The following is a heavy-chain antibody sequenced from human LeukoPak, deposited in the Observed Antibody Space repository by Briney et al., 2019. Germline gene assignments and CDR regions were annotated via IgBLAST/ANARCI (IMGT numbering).Heavy chain of an antibody. V-gene: IGHV4-39*01. Sequence: SETLSLTCTVSGGSISSSSYYWGWIRQPPGKGLEWIGSIYYSGSTYYNPSLKSRVTISVDTSKNQFSLKLSSVTAADTAVYYCARGFAQNWFDPWGQGTLVTVSS. CDR3: ARGFAQNWFDP. CDR2: IYYSGST. J-gene: IGHJ5*02. CDR1: GGSISSSSYY.